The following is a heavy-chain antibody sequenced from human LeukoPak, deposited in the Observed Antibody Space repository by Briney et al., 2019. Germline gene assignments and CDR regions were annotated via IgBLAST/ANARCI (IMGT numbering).Heavy chain of an antibody. CDR3: ARTREQWQVLDY. V-gene: IGHV3-30*03. CDR2: ISHEGSNK. D-gene: IGHD6-19*01. CDR1: GFSFRSYG. Sequence: GGPLRLSCAASGFSFRSYGMHWVRQAPGKGLEWVAVISHEGSNKYYGDSVKGRFTISRDNSKNMVYLQMNSLRAEDTAVYFCARTREQWQVLDYWGQGTLVTVSS. J-gene: IGHJ4*02.